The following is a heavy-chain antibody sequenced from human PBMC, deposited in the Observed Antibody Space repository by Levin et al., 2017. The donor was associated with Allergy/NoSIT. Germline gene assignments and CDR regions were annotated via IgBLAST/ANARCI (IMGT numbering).Heavy chain of an antibody. CDR1: GGSISTNDYY. Sequence: SETLSLTCSVSGGSISTNDYYWSWIRQHPGKGLEWIGYIFYSGRTYHNPSLTSRIAISLDTSQNQISLRLNSLTAADTALYYCARLLGSTGANTFEIWGQGIMVTVSS. J-gene: IGHJ3*02. CDR2: IFYSGRT. V-gene: IGHV4-31*03. CDR3: ARLLGSTGANTFEI. D-gene: IGHD2-2*01.